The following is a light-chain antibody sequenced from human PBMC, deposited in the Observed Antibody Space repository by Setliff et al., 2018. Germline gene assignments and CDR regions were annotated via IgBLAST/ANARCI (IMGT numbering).Light chain of an antibody. CDR1: SSDVGGYNY. Sequence: QSVLAQPASVSGSPGQSITISCTGTSSDVGGYNYVSWYQQHPGKAPKLMIYEVSDRPSGVSNRFSGSKSGNTASLTISGLQAEDEADYYCTSYTASFTEVFGTGTKVTV. CDR3: TSYTASFTEV. V-gene: IGLV2-14*01. J-gene: IGLJ1*01. CDR2: EVS.